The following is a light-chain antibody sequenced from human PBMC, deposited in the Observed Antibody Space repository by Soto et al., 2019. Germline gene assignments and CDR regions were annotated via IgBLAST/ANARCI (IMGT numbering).Light chain of an antibody. CDR1: QSISTY. CDR2: AAS. Sequence: DIQMTQSPSSLSASVGDRVTITCRASQSISTYLNWYQQKPGKAPMLLIYAASSLQSGVPSRFSGSGSGTDFTLTISSLQPEDFATYYCQQSYSTPYPFGQGNKLEIK. J-gene: IGKJ2*01. V-gene: IGKV1-39*01. CDR3: QQSYSTPYP.